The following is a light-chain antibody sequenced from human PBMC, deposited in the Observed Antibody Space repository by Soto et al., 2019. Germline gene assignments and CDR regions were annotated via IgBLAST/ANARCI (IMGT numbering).Light chain of an antibody. Sequence: DIQMTQSPSTLSASVGDRVTITCRASQSISSWLAWYQQKPGNAPKLLIYDASSLESGVPSRFSGSGSGTEFTLTISSLQPDDFATYYCQQYNSYSWTFGQGTKVDI. CDR3: QQYNSYSWT. V-gene: IGKV1-5*01. CDR1: QSISSW. CDR2: DAS. J-gene: IGKJ1*01.